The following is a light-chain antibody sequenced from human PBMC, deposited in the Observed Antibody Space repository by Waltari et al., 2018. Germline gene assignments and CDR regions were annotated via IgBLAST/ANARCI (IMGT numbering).Light chain of an antibody. CDR1: QSISTY. CDR3: QHSYNTPRT. Sequence: DIQMTQSPSSLSASVGDTVSITCRASQSISTYLNWYQKKPGKAPELLIYGASKLQSGVPPRFSGSGSGAEFTLTINSLQPEDFATYYCQHSYNTPRTFGQGTKVGIK. J-gene: IGKJ1*01. CDR2: GAS. V-gene: IGKV1-39*01.